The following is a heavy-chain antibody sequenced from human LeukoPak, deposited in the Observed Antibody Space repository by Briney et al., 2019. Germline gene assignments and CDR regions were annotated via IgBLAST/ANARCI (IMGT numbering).Heavy chain of an antibody. J-gene: IGHJ4*02. CDR2: IIHSGST. CDR1: GGSFSGYY. Sequence: PSETLSLTCGVYGGSFSGYYWSWIRQPPGKGLEWIGAIIHSGSTNYNPSLKGRVTISVDTSKNQFSLKLSSVTAADTAVYYCARSLGFWSGYYDYWGQGTLVTVSS. D-gene: IGHD3-3*01. CDR3: ARSLGFWSGYYDY. V-gene: IGHV4-34*12.